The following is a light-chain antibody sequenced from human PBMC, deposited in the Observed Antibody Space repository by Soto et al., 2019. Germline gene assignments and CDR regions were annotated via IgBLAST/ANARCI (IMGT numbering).Light chain of an antibody. Sequence: ETVLTQSPATLSLSPGERATLSCRASQNVDIYVAWYQQKPGQAPRLLIYDATNRATGIPARFSGSGSGTDFTPTISSLEPEDFAFYYCQQRKYWPPITFGQGTRLEIK. J-gene: IGKJ5*01. CDR1: QNVDIY. V-gene: IGKV3-11*01. CDR2: DAT. CDR3: QQRKYWPPIT.